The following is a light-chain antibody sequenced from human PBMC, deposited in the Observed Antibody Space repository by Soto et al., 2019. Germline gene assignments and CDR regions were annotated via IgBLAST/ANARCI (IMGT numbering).Light chain of an antibody. V-gene: IGKV1D-17*01. CDR1: QGISNY. Sequence: NIQMTQSPSAMSASVGDRVTITCRARQGISNYLAWFQQKPGEAPKLLIYDASALPRGVPSRFSGSGSGTKFTLTIASLQPDDFATYYCQQYETFSGTFGPGTKVDIK. CDR2: DAS. J-gene: IGKJ1*01. CDR3: QQYETFSGT.